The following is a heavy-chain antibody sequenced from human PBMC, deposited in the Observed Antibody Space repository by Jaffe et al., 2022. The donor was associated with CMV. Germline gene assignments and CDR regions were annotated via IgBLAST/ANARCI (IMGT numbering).Heavy chain of an antibody. V-gene: IGHV3-9*01. CDR1: GFTFDDYA. Sequence: EVQLVESGGGLVQPGRSLRLSCAASGFTFDDYAMHWVRQAPGKGLEWVSGISWNSGSIGYADSVKGRFTISRDNAKNSLYLQMNSLRAEDTALYYCAKDPPPDTVTTHLYYYGMDVWGQGTTVTVSS. CDR3: AKDPPPDTVTTHLYYYGMDV. D-gene: IGHD4-4*01. CDR2: ISWNSGSI. J-gene: IGHJ6*02.